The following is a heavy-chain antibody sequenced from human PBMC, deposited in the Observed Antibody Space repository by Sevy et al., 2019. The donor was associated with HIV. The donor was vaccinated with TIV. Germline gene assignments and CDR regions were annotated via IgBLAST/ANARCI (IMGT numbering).Heavy chain of an antibody. J-gene: IGHJ4*02. CDR3: ASHDWGREDY. CDR1: GYSISSGYW. Sequence: LSLTCVVSGYSISSGYWWDWFRRPPGKGLEWIGAIHYTGTTQYTPSLNRRVTVSADTSKNQFSLRLSSMTAADTAVYYCASHDWGREDYWGQGTLVTVSS. CDR2: IHYTGTT. V-gene: IGHV4-38-2*01. D-gene: IGHD7-27*01.